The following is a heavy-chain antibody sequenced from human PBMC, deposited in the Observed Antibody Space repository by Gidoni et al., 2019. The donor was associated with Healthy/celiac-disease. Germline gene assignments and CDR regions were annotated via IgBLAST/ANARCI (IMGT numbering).Heavy chain of an antibody. V-gene: IGHV3-9*01. CDR1: GFPFDDYA. J-gene: IGHJ4*02. Sequence: EVQLVESGGGLVQPGRSLRLSCAASGFPFDDYAMHWVRQAPGKGLEWVSGISWNSGSIGYADSVKGRFTISRDNAKNSLYLQMNSLRAEDTALYYCAKDGGNCSGGSCYPGSYWGQGTLVTVSS. CDR2: ISWNSGSI. CDR3: AKDGGNCSGGSCYPGSY. D-gene: IGHD2-15*01.